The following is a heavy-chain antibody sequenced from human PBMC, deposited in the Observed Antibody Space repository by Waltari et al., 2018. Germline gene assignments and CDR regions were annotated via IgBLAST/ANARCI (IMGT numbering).Heavy chain of an antibody. CDR1: GGTFSSYA. V-gene: IGHV1-69*13. CDR2: IIPIFGTA. CDR3: VTSARRIAVAPGAEYFQH. Sequence: QVQLVQSGAEVKKPGSSVKVSCKASGGTFSSYAISWVRQAPGQGLEWMGGIIPIFGTANYAQKFQGRVTITADESTSTAYMELSSLRSEDTAVYYCVTSARRIAVAPGAEYFQHWGQGTLVTVSS. J-gene: IGHJ1*01. D-gene: IGHD6-19*01.